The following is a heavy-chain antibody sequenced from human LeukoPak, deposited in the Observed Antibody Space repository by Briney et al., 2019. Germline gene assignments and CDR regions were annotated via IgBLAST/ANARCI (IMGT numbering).Heavy chain of an antibody. D-gene: IGHD4-11*01. J-gene: IGHJ4*02. Sequence: PSETLSLTCAVSGGSISSTSYYWGWIRQPPGKGLEWIGNIFYTGGTYYNPSLKSRVTISVDTSQNQFSLKLSPVTAADTAVYYCASLGDYGNYPDFWGQGSLVTVSS. V-gene: IGHV4-39*01. CDR3: ASLGDYGNYPDF. CDR1: GGSISSTSYY. CDR2: IFYTGGT.